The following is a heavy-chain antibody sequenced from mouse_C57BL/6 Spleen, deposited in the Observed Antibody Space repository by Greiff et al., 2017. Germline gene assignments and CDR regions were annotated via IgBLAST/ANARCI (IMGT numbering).Heavy chain of an antibody. Sequence: VNVVESGAELVKPGASVKISCKASGYAFSSYWMNWVKQRPGKGLEWIGQIYPGDGDTNYNGKFKGKATLTADKSSSTAYMQLSSLTSEDSAVYFCARGGNGYFDVWGTGTTVTVSS. V-gene: IGHV1-80*01. CDR3: ARGGNGYFDV. J-gene: IGHJ1*03. CDR1: GYAFSSYW. CDR2: IYPGDGDT.